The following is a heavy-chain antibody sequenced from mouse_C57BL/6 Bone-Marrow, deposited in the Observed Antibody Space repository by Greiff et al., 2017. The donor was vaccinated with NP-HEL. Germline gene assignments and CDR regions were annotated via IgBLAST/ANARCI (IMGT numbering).Heavy chain of an antibody. CDR3: ASYYVGAWFAY. V-gene: IGHV5-6*01. CDR2: ISSGGSYT. J-gene: IGHJ3*01. D-gene: IGHD1-1*01. Sequence: DVQLVESGGDLVKPGGSLKLSCAASGFTFSSYGMSWVRQTPDKRLEWVATISSGGSYTYYPDSVKGRFTISRDNAKNTLYLQMSSLKSEDTAMYYCASYYVGAWFAYWGQGTLVTVSA. CDR1: GFTFSSYG.